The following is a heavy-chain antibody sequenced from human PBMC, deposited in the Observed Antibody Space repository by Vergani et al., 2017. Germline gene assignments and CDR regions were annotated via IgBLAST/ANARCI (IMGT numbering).Heavy chain of an antibody. CDR2: ICHTEDT. V-gene: IGHV4-4*03. D-gene: IGHD6-13*01. CDR3: ATQGWAAGQGG. CDR1: GDSISSNNC. Sequence: QVQLQESGPGLVKPQGTLSLNCAVSGDSISSNNCWTWVRQPPGKGLEWIGEICHTEDTKYSPSLQSRVTVSVDESRNLFSLRLNSVTAADTAVYYCATQGWAAGQGGWGQGTLVTVSS. J-gene: IGHJ4*02.